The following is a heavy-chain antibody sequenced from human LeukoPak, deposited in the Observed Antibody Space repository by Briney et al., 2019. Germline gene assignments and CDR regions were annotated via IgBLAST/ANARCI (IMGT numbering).Heavy chain of an antibody. CDR2: IYYSGSA. D-gene: IGHD1-7*01. Sequence: SEPLSLTCTVSGGSVSSDCYYWSWLRPPPGKGLEWIGYIYYSGSANYNHSLKSRVTISVDMSKNQFSLRLSSVTAADTAVYYCARVPGGGTAANWGQGTMVTVSS. J-gene: IGHJ3*01. CDR3: ARVPGGGTAAN. V-gene: IGHV4-61*01. CDR1: GGSVSSDCYY.